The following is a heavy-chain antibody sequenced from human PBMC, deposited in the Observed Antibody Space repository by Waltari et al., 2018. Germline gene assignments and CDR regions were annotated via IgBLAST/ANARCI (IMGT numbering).Heavy chain of an antibody. Sequence: QVQLVQSGAEVKKPGASVKISCKTSEYTFTSSYIHWVRQAPGQGLEWMGINNPRRGSTIYAQKCQGRVTMTRDTSTGTVYMELSSLRSEDTAVYYCALDRGALWMDVWGQGTTVTVSS. V-gene: IGHV1-46*01. J-gene: IGHJ6*02. CDR3: ALDRGALWMDV. CDR1: EYTFTSSY. D-gene: IGHD2-21*01. CDR2: NNPRRGST.